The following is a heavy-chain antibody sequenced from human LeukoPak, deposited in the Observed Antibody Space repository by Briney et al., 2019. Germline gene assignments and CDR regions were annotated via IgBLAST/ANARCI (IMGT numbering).Heavy chain of an antibody. CDR2: IIPIFGTA. J-gene: IGHJ6*03. Sequence: SVKVSCKASGGTFSSYAISWVRQAPGQGLEWMGGIIPIFGTANYAQKFQGRVTITTDESTSTAYMELSSLRSEDTAVYYCARAKVRGVTHYYYYMDVWGKGTTVTVSS. D-gene: IGHD3-10*01. CDR1: GGTFSSYA. V-gene: IGHV1-69*05. CDR3: ARAKVRGVTHYYYYMDV.